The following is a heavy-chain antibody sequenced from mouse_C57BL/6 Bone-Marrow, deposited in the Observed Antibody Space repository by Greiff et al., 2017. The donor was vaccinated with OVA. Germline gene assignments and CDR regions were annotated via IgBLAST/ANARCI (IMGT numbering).Heavy chain of an antibody. CDR2: INPNNGGT. CDR3: ARRDYEYFDV. Sequence: VHVKQSGPELVKPGASVKIPCKASGYTFTDYNMDWVKQSHGKSLEWIGDINPNNGGTIYNQKFKGKATLTVDKSSSTAYMELRSLTSEDTAVYYCARRDYEYFDVWGTGTTVTVSS. J-gene: IGHJ1*03. D-gene: IGHD1-1*01. CDR1: GYTFTDYN. V-gene: IGHV1-18*01.